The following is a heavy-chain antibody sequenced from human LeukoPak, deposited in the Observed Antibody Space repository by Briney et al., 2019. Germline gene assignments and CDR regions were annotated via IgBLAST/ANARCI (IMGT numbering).Heavy chain of an antibody. J-gene: IGHJ4*02. CDR3: ARGGIVGARKFDY. D-gene: IGHD1-26*01. Sequence: GGSLRLSCAASGFTFSNAWMTWVHQAPGKGLEWVANIKQDGSEKYYVDSVKGRFTISRDNAKNSLYLQMNSLRVEDTAVYYCARGGIVGARKFDYWGQGTLVTVSS. V-gene: IGHV3-7*03. CDR2: IKQDGSEK. CDR1: GFTFSNAW.